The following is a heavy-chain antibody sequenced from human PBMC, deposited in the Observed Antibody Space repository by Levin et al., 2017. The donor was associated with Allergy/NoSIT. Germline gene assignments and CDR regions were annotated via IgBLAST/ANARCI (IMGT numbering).Heavy chain of an antibody. Sequence: SETLSLTCTVSGDSVSSGLNNWSWIRQPPGKGLEWIGYIYSSGSTNYNPSVKSRVTISVDPSKNQLSLRLSSVTAADTAVYDCARYSRTWVYMDVWAKGTTVTVS. J-gene: IGHJ6*03. CDR1: GDSVSSGLNN. CDR3: ARYSRTWVYMDV. CDR2: IYSSGST. D-gene: IGHD1-26*01. V-gene: IGHV4-61*01.